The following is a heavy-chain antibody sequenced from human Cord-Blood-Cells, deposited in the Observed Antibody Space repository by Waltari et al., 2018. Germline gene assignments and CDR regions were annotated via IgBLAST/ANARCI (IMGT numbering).Heavy chain of an antibody. D-gene: IGHD3-3*01. V-gene: IGHV5-51*01. CDR3: ARLGTYDFWSGYYES. CDR1: GYRFTRYR. CDR2: IYPGDSDT. J-gene: IGHJ4*02. Sequence: EVQLVQSGAEVKKPGESLQISGKGSGYRFTRYRTGWVRQMPGKGLEGMAIIYPGDSDTRYRPSFQGQVTISADKSISTAYLQWSSLKASDTAMYYCARLGTYDFWSGYYESWGQGTLVTVSS.